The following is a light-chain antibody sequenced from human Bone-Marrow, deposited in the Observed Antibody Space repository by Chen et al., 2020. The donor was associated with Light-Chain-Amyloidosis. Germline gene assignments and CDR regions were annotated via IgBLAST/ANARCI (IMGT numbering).Light chain of an antibody. Sequence: SYELTQPPSVSVSTGQTARINCSGDDLPTKYAYWYQQKPGQAPVLVIHRYTERPSGISERFSRSSSGTTATLTISGVQAEDEADYHCQSADSSGTYEVIFGGGTKLTVL. CDR3: QSADSSGTYEVI. J-gene: IGLJ2*01. CDR2: RYT. CDR1: DLPTKY. V-gene: IGLV3-25*03.